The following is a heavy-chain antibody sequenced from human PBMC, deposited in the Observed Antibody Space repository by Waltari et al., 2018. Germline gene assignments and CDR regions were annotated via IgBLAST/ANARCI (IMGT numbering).Heavy chain of an antibody. CDR3: ARDSGPGYYDFWSGYTNYYYYGMDV. J-gene: IGHJ6*02. D-gene: IGHD3-3*01. Sequence: QVQLVESGGGVVQPGRSLRLSCAASGFNFSSYAMHWVRQAPGKGLEWAAVISYDGSNKYYADSVKGRFTISRDNSKNTLYLQMNSLRAEDTAVYYCARDSGPGYYDFWSGYTNYYYYGMDVWGQGTTVTVSS. V-gene: IGHV3-30*01. CDR1: GFNFSSYA. CDR2: ISYDGSNK.